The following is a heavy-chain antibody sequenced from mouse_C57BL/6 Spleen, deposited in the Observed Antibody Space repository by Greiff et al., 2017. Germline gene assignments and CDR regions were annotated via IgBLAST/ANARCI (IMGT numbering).Heavy chain of an antibody. V-gene: IGHV5-6*01. CDR2: ISSGGSYT. Sequence: EVQLVESGGDLVKPGGSLKLSCAASGFTFSSYGMSWVRQTPDKRLEWVATISSGGSYTYYPDSVKGRVTISRDNAKNTLYLQMSSLKSEDTAMYYCARQAVEGYFDYWGQGTTLTVSS. CDR1: GFTFSSYG. J-gene: IGHJ2*01. D-gene: IGHD1-1*01. CDR3: ARQAVEGYFDY.